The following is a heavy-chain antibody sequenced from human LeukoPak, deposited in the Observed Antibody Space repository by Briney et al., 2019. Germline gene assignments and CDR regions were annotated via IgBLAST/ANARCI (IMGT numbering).Heavy chain of an antibody. V-gene: IGHV1-46*01. J-gene: IGHJ5*02. D-gene: IGHD2-2*01. CDR2: INPSGGST. Sequence: ASVKVSCKASGYTFTSYYMHWVRQAPGQGLEWMGIINPSGGSTSYAQKFQGGVTMTRDTSTSTVYMELSSLRSEDTAVYYCARDGSEYQPHGGSVWFDPWGQGTLVTVSS. CDR1: GYTFTSYY. CDR3: ARDGSEYQPHGGSVWFDP.